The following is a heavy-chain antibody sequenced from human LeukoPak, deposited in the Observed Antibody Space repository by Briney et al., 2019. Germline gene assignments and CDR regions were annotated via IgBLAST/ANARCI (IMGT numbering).Heavy chain of an antibody. D-gene: IGHD2-2*01. CDR1: GYTFSSYG. CDR3: ARGSRPYYFDY. Sequence: ASVKVSCKASGYTFSSYGISWVRQAPGQGLEWMGWINIYNGNTNYAQKLQGRVTMTTDTSTSTAYMELRSLGSDDTAVYYCARGSRPYYFDYWGQGTLVTVSS. J-gene: IGHJ4*02. V-gene: IGHV1-18*01. CDR2: INIYNGNT.